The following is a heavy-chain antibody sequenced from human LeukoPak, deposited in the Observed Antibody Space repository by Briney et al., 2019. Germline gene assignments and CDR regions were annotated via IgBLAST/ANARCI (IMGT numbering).Heavy chain of an antibody. CDR3: ASEYYYDSSGPLT. D-gene: IGHD3-22*01. CDR2: IYYSGST. CDR1: SGSISSYY. Sequence: SETLSLTCTVSSGSISSYYWSWIRQPPGKGLEWIGYIYYSGSTNYNPSLKSRVTISVDTSKNQFSLKLSSVTAADTAVYYCASEYYYDSSGPLTWGQGTLVTVSS. J-gene: IGHJ4*02. V-gene: IGHV4-59*01.